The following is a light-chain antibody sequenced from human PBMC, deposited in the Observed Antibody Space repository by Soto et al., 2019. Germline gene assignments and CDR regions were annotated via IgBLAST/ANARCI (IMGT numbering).Light chain of an antibody. Sequence: PGERAALSCKTSRTISSSYLAWYQQRPGQAPRLLIYGASSRATGIPDRFSGSGSGTDFTLTISRLEPEDFAVYYCQQYGSSPRTFGQGTKVDIK. CDR2: GAS. CDR3: QQYGSSPRT. J-gene: IGKJ1*01. V-gene: IGKV3-20*01. CDR1: RTISSSY.